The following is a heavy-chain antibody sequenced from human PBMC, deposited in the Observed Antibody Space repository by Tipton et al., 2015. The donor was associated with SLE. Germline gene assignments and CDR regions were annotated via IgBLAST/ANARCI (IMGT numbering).Heavy chain of an antibody. V-gene: IGHV4-39*07. Sequence: TLSLTCTVSGGSVSSSSYYWGWIRQPPGKGLEWIGRIYYTGNTFYNPSLKSRVVLSIDTSKSHFSLEMKSVTAADTAVYYCASENVSAVGMDVLVQGTTVIVSS. CDR3: ASENVSAVGMDV. CDR1: GGSVSSSSYY. D-gene: IGHD2/OR15-2a*01. J-gene: IGHJ6*02. CDR2: IYYTGNT.